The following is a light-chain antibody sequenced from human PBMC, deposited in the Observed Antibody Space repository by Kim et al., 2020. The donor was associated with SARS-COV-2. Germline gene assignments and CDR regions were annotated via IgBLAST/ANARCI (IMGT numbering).Light chain of an antibody. CDR3: SSFAASHTIV. J-gene: IGLJ1*01. CDR1: SSDVGGYNY. CDR2: GVD. Sequence: GQSVTISCTGTSSDVGGYNYVSWFQQHPGKVPKLIIYGVDKRPSGVPDRFSGSKSGNTASLTISGLQGEDETDYYCSSFAASHTIVFGTGTKVTVL. V-gene: IGLV2-11*01.